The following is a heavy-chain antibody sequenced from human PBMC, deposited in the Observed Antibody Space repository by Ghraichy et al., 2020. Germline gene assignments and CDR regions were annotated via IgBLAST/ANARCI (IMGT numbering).Heavy chain of an antibody. CDR3: ARDRQRTYGSGSFYLDY. V-gene: IGHV4-31*03. D-gene: IGHD3-10*01. CDR2: IYYSGST. Sequence: SETLSLTCTVSGGSINSGDLYWSWIRQHPGKGLEWIGYIYYSGSTYYNPSLKSRVTISVDTSKNQFSLNLSSVTAADTAVYYCARDRQRTYGSGSFYLDYWGQGTLVTVSS. CDR1: GGSINSGDLY. J-gene: IGHJ4*02.